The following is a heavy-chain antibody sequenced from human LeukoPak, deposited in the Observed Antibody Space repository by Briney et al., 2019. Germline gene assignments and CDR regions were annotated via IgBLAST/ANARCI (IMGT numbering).Heavy chain of an antibody. D-gene: IGHD1-26*01. V-gene: IGHV4-59*01. CDR3: AREATALPFDP. Sequence: SETLSLTYTVSGGSIIGYYWVWIRQSPGKGLEWIGYIHYSGGTNYNPSLQSQVTMSVDTSKNQFSLNLNSVIVADTAVYYCAREATALPFDPWGQGILVTVSS. J-gene: IGHJ5*02. CDR2: IHYSGGT. CDR1: GGSIIGYY.